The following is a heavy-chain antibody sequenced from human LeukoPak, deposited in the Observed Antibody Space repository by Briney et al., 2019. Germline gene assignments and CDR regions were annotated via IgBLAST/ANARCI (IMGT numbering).Heavy chain of an antibody. CDR2: IYASGST. CDR3: ARAPLQHHDSGDYYGEFYFDY. D-gene: IGHD3-22*01. J-gene: IGHJ4*02. V-gene: IGHV4-61*02. Sequence: SETLSLTCTVSGDSISSGSYYWSWIRQPAGKGLEWIGRIYASGSTNYNPSLKSRVTISVDTSKNQFSLKLTSVTAADTAVYYCARAPLQHHDSGDYYGEFYFDYWGQGTLVTVSS. CDR1: GDSISSGSYY.